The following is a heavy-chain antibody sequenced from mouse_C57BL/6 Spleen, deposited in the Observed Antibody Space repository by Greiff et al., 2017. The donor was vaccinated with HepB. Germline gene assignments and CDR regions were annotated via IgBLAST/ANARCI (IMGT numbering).Heavy chain of an antibody. V-gene: IGHV3-6*01. CDR1: CYSITSGYY. J-gene: IGHJ1*03. CDR2: ISYDGSN. CDR3: AREGPLGRSHWYFDV. D-gene: IGHD4-1*01. Sequence: EVKLMESGPGLVKPSQSLSLTCSVTCYSITSGYYWNWIRQFPGNKLEWMGYISYDGSNNYNPTLKNRISITRDTSKNQFFLKLNSVTTEDTATYYCAREGPLGRSHWYFDVWGTGTTVTVSS.